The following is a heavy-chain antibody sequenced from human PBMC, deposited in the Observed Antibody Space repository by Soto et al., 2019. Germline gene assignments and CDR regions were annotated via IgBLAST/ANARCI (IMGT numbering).Heavy chain of an antibody. D-gene: IGHD3-16*01. CDR3: TRGAGAPWVRFDS. J-gene: IGHJ4*02. Sequence: SETLSLPFVFSGYSITSGFYWGWFRQSPGKGLEWIGTISYSAKTFYNPSLASRFSMAVDSSKNQFSLRLTSVTAADTALYYCTRGAGAPWVRFDSWGRGILVTVSS. CDR1: GYSITSGFY. V-gene: IGHV4-38-2*01. CDR2: ISYSAKT.